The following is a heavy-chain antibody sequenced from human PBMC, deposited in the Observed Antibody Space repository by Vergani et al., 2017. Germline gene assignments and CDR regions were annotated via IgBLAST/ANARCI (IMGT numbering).Heavy chain of an antibody. CDR1: GGSFSGYY. Sequence: QVQLQQWGAGLLQPSETLSLTCAVYGGSFSGYYWSWIRQPPGKGLEWIGEINHSGSTNYNPSLKSRVTISVDTSKNQFSLKLSSVTAADTAVYYCARATGYCSSTSCYKPYDYWGQGTLVTVSS. D-gene: IGHD2-2*01. CDR3: ARATGYCSSTSCYKPYDY. V-gene: IGHV4-34*01. J-gene: IGHJ4*02. CDR2: INHSGST.